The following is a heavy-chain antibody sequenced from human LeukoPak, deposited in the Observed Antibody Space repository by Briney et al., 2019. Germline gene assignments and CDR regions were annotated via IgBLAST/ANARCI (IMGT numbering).Heavy chain of an antibody. Sequence: SETLSLTCTVSGDSISRSTYYWAWIRQPPGKGLEWIGSVYYGRSPYYNPSLKSRVTISVDTSKNQFSLKLSSVTAADTAVYYCARVQAVAGTHYWGQGTLVTVSS. CDR3: ARVQAVAGTHY. CDR2: VYYGRSP. CDR1: GDSISRSTYY. D-gene: IGHD6-19*01. J-gene: IGHJ4*02. V-gene: IGHV4-39*07.